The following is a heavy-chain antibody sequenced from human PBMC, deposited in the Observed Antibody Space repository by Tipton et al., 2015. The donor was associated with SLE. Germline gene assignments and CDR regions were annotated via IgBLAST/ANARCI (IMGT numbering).Heavy chain of an antibody. V-gene: IGHV4-59*01. D-gene: IGHD6-6*01. CDR3: ARGPRASIAARKAFDI. CDR1: GGSISSYY. J-gene: IGHJ3*02. CDR2: IYYSGST. Sequence: VSGGSISSYYWSWIRQPPGKGLEWIGYIYYSGSTNYNPSLKSRVTISVDTSKNQFSLKLSSVTAADTAVYYCARGPRASIAARKAFDIWGQGTMVTVSS.